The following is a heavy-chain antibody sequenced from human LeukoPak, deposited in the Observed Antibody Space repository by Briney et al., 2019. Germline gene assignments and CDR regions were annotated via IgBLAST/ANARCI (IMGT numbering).Heavy chain of an antibody. J-gene: IGHJ6*02. CDR3: VRDGRGGMDV. V-gene: IGHV3-11*01. CDR1: GFIFSDYY. CDR2: TKTSGTPT. Sequence: GGSLRLSCGASGFIFSDYYMTWVRQPPGKGLEWLSYTKTSGTPTYYADSVKGRFTVSRDNSINSLYLQLNSLRGEDTAVYYCVRDGRGGMDVWGQGTMVTVSS. D-gene: IGHD1-1*01.